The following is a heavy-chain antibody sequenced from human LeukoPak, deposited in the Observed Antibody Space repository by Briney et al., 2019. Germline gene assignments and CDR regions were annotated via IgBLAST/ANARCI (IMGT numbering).Heavy chain of an antibody. Sequence: PGGSLRLSCAASGFTFSSYGMHWVRQAPGKGLEWVAVISYDGSNKYYADSVKGRFTISRDNSKNTLYLQMNSLRAEDTAVYYCAKFPGYSGSYPLGYFDYWGQGTLVTVSS. CDR3: AKFPGYSGSYPLGYFDY. CDR2: ISYDGSNK. CDR1: GFTFSSYG. D-gene: IGHD1-26*01. V-gene: IGHV3-30*18. J-gene: IGHJ4*02.